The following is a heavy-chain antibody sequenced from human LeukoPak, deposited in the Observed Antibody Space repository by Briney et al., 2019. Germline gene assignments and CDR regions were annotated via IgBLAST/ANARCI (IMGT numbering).Heavy chain of an antibody. CDR2: ISGSGGST. CDR1: GFTFSSYG. CDR3: AKVKGSWSLPGAFDI. Sequence: PGGSLRLSCAASGFTFSSYGMSWVRQAPGKGLEWVSAISGSGGSTYYADSVKGRFTISRDNAKNSLYLQMNSLRAEDMALYYCAKVKGSWSLPGAFDIWGQGTMVTVSS. D-gene: IGHD6-13*01. V-gene: IGHV3-23*01. J-gene: IGHJ3*02.